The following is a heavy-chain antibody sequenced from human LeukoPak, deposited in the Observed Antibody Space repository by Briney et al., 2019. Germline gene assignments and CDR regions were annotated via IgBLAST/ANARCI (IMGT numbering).Heavy chain of an antibody. Sequence: GGSLRLSCAASGFTFSSYAMHWVRQAPGKGLEWVAVISHDVKTTYYADSAKGRFTISRGNSRNTVFLQMNRLRPEDTAVYYCVKEAYYGWGSSPTFYFDYWGQGTRVTVSS. CDR3: VKEAYYGWGSSPTFYFDY. J-gene: IGHJ4*02. V-gene: IGHV3-30*04. CDR1: GFTFSSYA. D-gene: IGHD3-10*01. CDR2: ISHDVKTT.